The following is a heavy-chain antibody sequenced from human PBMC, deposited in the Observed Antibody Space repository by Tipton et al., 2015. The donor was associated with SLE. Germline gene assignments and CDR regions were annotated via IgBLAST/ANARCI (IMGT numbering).Heavy chain of an antibody. J-gene: IGHJ1*01. CDR1: GYSVSTGYY. V-gene: IGHV4-38-2*02. Sequence: LRLSCTVSGYSVSTGYYWAWIRQSPGKGLERVGSIYHTGSTYYNPSLKSRVTISLDTSKNQFSLKLSSVTAADTAVYYCARDGSQWLAAYFHHWGQGTLVTVSS. D-gene: IGHD6-19*01. CDR3: ARDGSQWLAAYFHH. CDR2: IYHTGST.